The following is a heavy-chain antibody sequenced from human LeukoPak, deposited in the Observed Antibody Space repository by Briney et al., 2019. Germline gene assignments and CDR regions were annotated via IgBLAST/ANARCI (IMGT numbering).Heavy chain of an antibody. D-gene: IGHD3-22*01. V-gene: IGHV1-69*05. J-gene: IGHJ4*02. Sequence: ASVKVSCKASGGTFISYAISWVRQAPGQGLEWMGGIIPIFGTANYAQKFQGRVTITTDESTSTAYMELSSLRSEDTAVYYCARAPKYYYDSSGYYPLNYWGQGTRVTVSS. CDR2: IIPIFGTA. CDR3: ARAPKYYYDSSGYYPLNY. CDR1: GGTFISYA.